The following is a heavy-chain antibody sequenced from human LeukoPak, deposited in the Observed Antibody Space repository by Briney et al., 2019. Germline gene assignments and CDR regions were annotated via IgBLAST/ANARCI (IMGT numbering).Heavy chain of an antibody. CDR1: GHSVYNYW. Sequence: GXSLKISCKVSGHSVYNYWIGWVRQMPGKGLEWMGIIYPGDSDTRYSPSFQGQVTISADKSITTAYLQWSSLKASDTAIYYCARLNYYDSSGSKFDPWGQGTLVTVSS. CDR2: IYPGDSDT. CDR3: ARLNYYDSSGSKFDP. J-gene: IGHJ5*02. D-gene: IGHD3-22*01. V-gene: IGHV5-51*01.